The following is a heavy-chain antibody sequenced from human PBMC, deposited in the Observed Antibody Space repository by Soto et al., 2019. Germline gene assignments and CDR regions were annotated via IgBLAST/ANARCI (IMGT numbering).Heavy chain of an antibody. CDR2: IIPILGIA. V-gene: IGHV1-69*08. CDR3: ARDGDYDILSGYFGDLNWFDP. D-gene: IGHD3-9*01. Sequence: QVQLVQSGAEVKKPGSSVKVSCKASGGTFSSYTISWVRQAPGQGLEWMGRIIPILGIANYAQKFKGRVMITADKSTITAYMELSSMRSEDTAVYYCARDGDYDILSGYFGDLNWFDPWGQGTLVTV. CDR1: GGTFSSYT. J-gene: IGHJ5*02.